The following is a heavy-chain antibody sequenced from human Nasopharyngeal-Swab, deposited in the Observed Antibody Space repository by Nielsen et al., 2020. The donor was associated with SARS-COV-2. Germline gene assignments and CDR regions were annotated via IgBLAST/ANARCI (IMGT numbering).Heavy chain of an antibody. CDR1: GGSISSSSYY. J-gene: IGHJ6*02. CDR3: ARTPDILTSYYYGMDV. Sequence: SETLSLTCTVSGGSISSSSYYWGWIRQPPGKGLEWIGSIYYSGSTYYNPSLKSRVTISVDTSKNQFSLKLSSVTAADTAVYYCARTPDILTSYYYGMDVWGQGTTVTVSS. D-gene: IGHD3-9*01. V-gene: IGHV4-39*01. CDR2: IYYSGST.